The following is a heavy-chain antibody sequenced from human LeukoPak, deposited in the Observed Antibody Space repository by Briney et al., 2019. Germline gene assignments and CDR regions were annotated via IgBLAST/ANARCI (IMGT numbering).Heavy chain of an antibody. J-gene: IGHJ4*02. CDR1: GGSISRGSYY. Sequence: SQTLSLTCSVSGGSISRGSYYWNWLRQPAGKGLEWMGRIYNSGSTNYNPSLKSRVTISTDMSKNQFSLKLTSVTAAVTAVYYCARQTFGVLYFDSWGQGTLASVSS. CDR2: IYNSGST. D-gene: IGHD3-10*01. V-gene: IGHV4-61*02. CDR3: ARQTFGVLYFDS.